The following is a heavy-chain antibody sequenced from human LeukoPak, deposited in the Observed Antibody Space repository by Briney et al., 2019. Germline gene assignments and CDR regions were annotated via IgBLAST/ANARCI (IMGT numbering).Heavy chain of an antibody. Sequence: SETLSLTCAVYGGSFSGYYWSWIRQPPGKGLEWIGEINHSGSTNYNPSLKSRVTISVDTSKNQFSLKLSSVTAADTAVYYCARGEWLGDLSYWGQETLVTVSS. CDR1: GGSFSGYY. CDR2: INHSGST. CDR3: ARGEWLGDLSY. V-gene: IGHV4-34*01. D-gene: IGHD3-10*01. J-gene: IGHJ4*02.